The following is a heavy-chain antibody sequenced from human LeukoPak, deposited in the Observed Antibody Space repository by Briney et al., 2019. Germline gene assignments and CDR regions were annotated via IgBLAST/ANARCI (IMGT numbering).Heavy chain of an antibody. Sequence: GGSPRLSXAASGFNFNKYIMNWVRQAPGKGLEWVSNIDSGGTTTYYADSVKGRFTISRDDAKNSLYLQMNSLRDEDTAVYYCAKGAIFDSWGQGNLVTVSS. V-gene: IGHV3-48*02. CDR1: GFNFNKYI. CDR3: AKGAIFDS. J-gene: IGHJ4*02. CDR2: IDSGGTTT. D-gene: IGHD2-2*01.